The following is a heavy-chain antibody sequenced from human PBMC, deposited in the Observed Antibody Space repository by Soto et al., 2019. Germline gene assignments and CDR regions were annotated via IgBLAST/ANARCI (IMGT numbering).Heavy chain of an antibody. V-gene: IGHV3-48*02. Sequence: PGGSLRLSCAASGFTFSSFHMNWVRQAPGRGLEWVAYITSSSDTIYYSDSVKGRFTISRDNGKNSLFLQMNSLRDEDTAVYYCAKTANGWFSAFDIWGQGTMVTVSS. CDR1: GFTFSSFH. D-gene: IGHD6-19*01. CDR3: AKTANGWFSAFDI. J-gene: IGHJ3*02. CDR2: ITSSSDTI.